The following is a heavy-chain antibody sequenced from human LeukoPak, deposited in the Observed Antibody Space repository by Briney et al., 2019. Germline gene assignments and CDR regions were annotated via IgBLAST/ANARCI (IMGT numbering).Heavy chain of an antibody. V-gene: IGHV4-30-4*01. CDR3: ARLFVDGKKRWYHTIVFGYYIDY. Sequence: SETLSLTCTVSGGSISSGDYYWSWIRQPPGKGLEWIGYINYSGSTYYNPSLKSRLTTSVGTSKNQFSLKLSFVTAADTAVYYCARLFVDGKKRWYHTIVFGYYIDYWGQGSLVTVSS. D-gene: IGHD2-15*01. CDR1: GGSISSGDYY. J-gene: IGHJ4*02. CDR2: INYSGST.